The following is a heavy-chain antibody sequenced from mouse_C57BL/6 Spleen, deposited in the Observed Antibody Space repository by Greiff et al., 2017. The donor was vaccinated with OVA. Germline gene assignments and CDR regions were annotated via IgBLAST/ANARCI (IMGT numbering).Heavy chain of an antibody. V-gene: IGHV3-6*01. CDR2: ISYDGSN. CDR1: GYSITSGYY. CDR3: ARVYDYDWGFDY. J-gene: IGHJ2*01. Sequence: EVKVEESGPGLVKPSQSLSLTCSVTGYSITSGYYWNWIRQFPGNKLEWMGYISYDGSNNYNPSLKNRISITRDTSKNQFFLKLNSVTTEDTATYYCARVYDYDWGFDYWGQGTTLTVSS. D-gene: IGHD2-4*01.